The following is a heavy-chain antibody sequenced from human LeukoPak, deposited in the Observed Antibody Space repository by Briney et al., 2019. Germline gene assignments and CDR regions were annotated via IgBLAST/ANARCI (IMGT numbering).Heavy chain of an antibody. V-gene: IGHV1-2*02. D-gene: IGHD6-19*01. Sequence: ASVKVSCKASGYTFTGYYMHWVRQAPGQGLEWMGWINPNSGGTNYAQKFQGRVTMTRDTSISTAYMELSRLRSDDTAVYYCARSPKRYSSTEYYFDYWGQGTLVTVSS. CDR3: ARSPKRYSSTEYYFDY. J-gene: IGHJ4*02. CDR1: GYTFTGYY. CDR2: INPNSGGT.